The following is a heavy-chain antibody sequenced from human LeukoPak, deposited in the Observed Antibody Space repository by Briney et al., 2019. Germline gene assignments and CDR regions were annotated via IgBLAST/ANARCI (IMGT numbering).Heavy chain of an antibody. D-gene: IGHD3-10*01. CDR3: ARSLAYYYGSGSY. V-gene: IGHV4-39*07. J-gene: IGHJ4*02. CDR1: GGSISSSSYY. Sequence: SETLSLTCTVSGGSISSSSYYWGWIRQPPGKGLEWIGSIYYSGSTYYNPSLKSRVTISVDTSKNQFSLKLSSVTAADTAVYYCARSLAYYYGSGSYWGQGTLVTVSS. CDR2: IYYSGST.